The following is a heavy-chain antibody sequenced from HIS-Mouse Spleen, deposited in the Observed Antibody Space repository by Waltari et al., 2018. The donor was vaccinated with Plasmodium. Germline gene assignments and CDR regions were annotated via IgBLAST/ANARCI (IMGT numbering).Heavy chain of an antibody. V-gene: IGHV3-30-3*01. CDR2: ISYDGSNK. Sequence: QVQLVESGGGVVQPGRSLRLSWAASGFTFHSYAMHWVRQAPGKGLEWVAVISYDGSNKYYADSVKGRFTISRDNSKNTLYLQMNSLRAEDTAVYYCARDRRLAFDYWGQGTLVTVSS. J-gene: IGHJ4*02. CDR1: GFTFHSYA. CDR3: ARDRRLAFDY. D-gene: IGHD2-15*01.